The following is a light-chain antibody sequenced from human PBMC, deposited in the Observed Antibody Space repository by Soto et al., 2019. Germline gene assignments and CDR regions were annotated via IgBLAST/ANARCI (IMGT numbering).Light chain of an antibody. CDR2: GAS. J-gene: IGKJ4*01. CDR3: QQYYNWPLT. Sequence: EIVLTQSPGTLSLSPGERATLSFRASQSVTSSYLAWYQQKPGQAPRPLIYGASTRVTGIPARFSGSGSGTEFTLTISSLQSEDFAVYYCQQYYNWPLTFGGGTKVDI. V-gene: IGKV3-15*01. CDR1: QSVTSSY.